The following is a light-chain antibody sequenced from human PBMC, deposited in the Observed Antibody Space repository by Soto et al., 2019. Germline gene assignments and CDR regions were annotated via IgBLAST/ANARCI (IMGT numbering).Light chain of an antibody. Sequence: HSVLTQPPSVSAAPGQKVTISCSGSSSNIGGNSVSWYQQLPGTAPKLLIYDDNKRPSGIPDRFSGSKSGTSATLGITGFQTGDEADYYCGSLDSSLSAYVFGTGTKVTVL. CDR3: GSLDSSLSAYV. CDR2: DDN. V-gene: IGLV1-51*01. J-gene: IGLJ1*01. CDR1: SSNIGGNS.